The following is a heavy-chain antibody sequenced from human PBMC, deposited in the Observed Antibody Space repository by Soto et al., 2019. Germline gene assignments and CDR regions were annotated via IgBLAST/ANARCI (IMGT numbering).Heavy chain of an antibody. V-gene: IGHV1-69*06. CDR2: IIPIVGTA. J-gene: IGHJ4*02. Sequence: QVQLVQSGAEVKHPGSSVKVSCKASGGTFSSYAISWVRQAPGQGLGWMGGIIPIVGTANYAQKFQGRVTITADKATSTAYMELSSLRSEDTAVYYCARVLVVYGFDYWGQGTLVTVSS. CDR1: GGTFSSYA. CDR3: ARVLVVYGFDY. D-gene: IGHD2-2*01.